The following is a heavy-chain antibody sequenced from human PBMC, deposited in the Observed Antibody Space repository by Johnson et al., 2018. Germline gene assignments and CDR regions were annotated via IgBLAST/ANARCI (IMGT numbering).Heavy chain of an antibody. D-gene: IGHD2-15*01. V-gene: IGHV3-23*04. CDR2: ISDAGGST. CDR1: GFTFSSYA. J-gene: IGHJ1*01. Sequence: VQLVQSGGGLVQXGGSLRLSCAASGFTFSSYAMSWVRQAPGKGLEWVSAISDAGGSTYYVDSVTGRFTISRDNSKNTLKLQMNSLRDEDTAVYYCAKVATPQKAVLAEYFQHWGQGTLVTVSS. CDR3: AKVATPQKAVLAEYFQH.